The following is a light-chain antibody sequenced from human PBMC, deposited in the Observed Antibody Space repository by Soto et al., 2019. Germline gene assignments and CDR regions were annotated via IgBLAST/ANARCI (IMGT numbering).Light chain of an antibody. CDR1: SSNIGGNS. V-gene: IGLV1-51*01. Sequence: QSVLTQPPSVSAAPGQKVTISCSGSSSNIGGNSVSWYQQLPGTAPKLLIYDDNKRPSGIPDRFSGSKSGTSATLGITGFQTGDEADYYCATWDSSLRAYVFGAGTKVTVL. J-gene: IGLJ1*01. CDR2: DDN. CDR3: ATWDSSLRAYV.